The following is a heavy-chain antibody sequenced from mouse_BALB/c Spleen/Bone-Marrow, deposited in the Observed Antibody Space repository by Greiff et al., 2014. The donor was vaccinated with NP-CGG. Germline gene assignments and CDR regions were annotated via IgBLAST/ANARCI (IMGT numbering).Heavy chain of an antibody. Sequence: LVKTGASVKISCKASGYSFTGYSMHWVKQSHGKSLEWIGYISCYNGATSYNQKFKGKTTFTVDTSSSTAYMQVNSLTYEDSAVYYCVKGVYGSPFAYWGQGTLVTVSA. V-gene: IGHV1S34*01. D-gene: IGHD2-1*01. CDR1: GYSFTGYS. J-gene: IGHJ3*01. CDR2: ISCYNGAT. CDR3: VKGVYGSPFAY.